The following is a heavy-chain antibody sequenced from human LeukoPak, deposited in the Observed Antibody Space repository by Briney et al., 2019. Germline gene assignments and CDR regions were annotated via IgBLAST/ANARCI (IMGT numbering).Heavy chain of an antibody. CDR3: ARGEGDYDFWSGYLGRVPYYYYYMDV. D-gene: IGHD3-3*01. CDR1: GFTFSSYW. Sequence: GGSLRLSCAASGFTFSSYWMSWVRQAPGKGLEWVANIKQDGSEKYYVDSVKGRFTISRDNAKNSLYLQMNSLRVEDTAVYYCARGEGDYDFWSGYLGRVPYYYYYMDVWGKGTAVTVSS. CDR2: IKQDGSEK. V-gene: IGHV3-7*01. J-gene: IGHJ6*03.